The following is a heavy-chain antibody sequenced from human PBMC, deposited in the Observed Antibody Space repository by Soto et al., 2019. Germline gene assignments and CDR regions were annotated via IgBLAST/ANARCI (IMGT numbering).Heavy chain of an antibody. CDR1: GFTFSSYG. Sequence: PGGSLRLSCAASGFTFSSYGMHWVRQAPGKGLEWVAVISYDGSNKYYADSVKGRFTISRDNSKNTLYLQMNSLRAEDTAVYYCAKDSGGSYAEQAFDYWGQGTLVTVSS. D-gene: IGHD1-26*01. J-gene: IGHJ4*02. CDR3: AKDSGGSYAEQAFDY. CDR2: ISYDGSNK. V-gene: IGHV3-30*18.